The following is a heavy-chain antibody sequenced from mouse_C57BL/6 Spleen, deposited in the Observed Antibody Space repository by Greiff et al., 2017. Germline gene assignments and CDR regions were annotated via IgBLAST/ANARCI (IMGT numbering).Heavy chain of an antibody. J-gene: IGHJ2*01. D-gene: IGHD2-3*01. CDR3: ASAWLLPVPNFDY. V-gene: IGHV1-4*01. Sequence: QVQLQQSGAELARPGASVKMSCKASGYTFTSYTMHWVKQRPGQGLEWIGYINPSSGYTKYNQKFKDKATLTADKSSSTAYMQLSSLTSEDSAVYYCASAWLLPVPNFDYWGQGTTRTVSS. CDR1: GYTFTSYT. CDR2: INPSSGYT.